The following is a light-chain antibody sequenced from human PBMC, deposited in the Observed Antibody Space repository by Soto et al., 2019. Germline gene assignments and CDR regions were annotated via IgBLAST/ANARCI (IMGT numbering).Light chain of an antibody. J-gene: IGLJ1*01. Sequence: QSALPQPASVSGSPGQPITISCTGTSSDIGGYNYVSWFQQHPGKAPKLMISDVSNRPSGVSNRFSGSKSGNTASLTISGLQAEDEADYYCSSYTSGSTFYVFGTGTKVTVL. CDR3: SSYTSGSTFYV. CDR2: DVS. CDR1: SSDIGGYNY. V-gene: IGLV2-14*01.